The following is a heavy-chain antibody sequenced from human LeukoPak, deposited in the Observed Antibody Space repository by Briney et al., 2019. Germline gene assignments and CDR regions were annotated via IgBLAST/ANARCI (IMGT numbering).Heavy chain of an antibody. D-gene: IGHD2/OR15-2a*01. CDR1: GGSISSSNW. J-gene: IGHJ6*03. Sequence: SETLSLTCAVSGGSISSSNWWSWIRQPPGKGLEWIGEINHSGRTNYNPSLKSRVTISADTSKNQFSLQLSSVTAADTSVYFCARARRRDVMPYYYYYMDVWGKGTTVTISS. CDR3: ARARRRDVMPYYYYYMDV. CDR2: INHSGRT. V-gene: IGHV4-4*02.